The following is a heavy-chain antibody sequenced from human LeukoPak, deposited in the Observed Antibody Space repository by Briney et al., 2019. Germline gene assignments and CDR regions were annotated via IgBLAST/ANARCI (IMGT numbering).Heavy chain of an antibody. V-gene: IGHV3-21*01. Sequence: GSLRLSCAASGFTFSSYSMNWVRQAPGKGLEWVSSISSSSYIYYADSVKGRFTISRDNAKNSLYLQMNSLRAEDTAVYYCARDPYSGSYGNYYYYFMDVWGKGTTVTISS. D-gene: IGHD1-26*01. CDR3: ARDPYSGSYGNYYYYFMDV. J-gene: IGHJ6*03. CDR2: ISSSSYI. CDR1: GFTFSSYS.